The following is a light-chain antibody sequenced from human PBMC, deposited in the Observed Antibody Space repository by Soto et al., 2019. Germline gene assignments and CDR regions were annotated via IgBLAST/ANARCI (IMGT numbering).Light chain of an antibody. J-gene: IGKJ4*01. CDR3: QQYRTYPT. V-gene: IGKV1-13*02. CDR2: DAS. Sequence: AIQLTQTPSSLSASVGDSVTITCRASQAFTNTLAWYQQKPGKAPQLLIYDASSLEGGVPSRFSGSGSGTDFTLIISGLQPEDFATYHCQQYRTYPTFGGGTRVEIK. CDR1: QAFTNT.